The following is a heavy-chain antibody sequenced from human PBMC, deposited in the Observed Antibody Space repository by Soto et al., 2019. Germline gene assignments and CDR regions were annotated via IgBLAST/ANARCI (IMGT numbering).Heavy chain of an antibody. J-gene: IGHJ5*02. Sequence: TLSLTCTVSGGSISSGGYYWSWIRQHPGKGLEWIGYIYHSGSTYYNPSLKSRVTISVDTSKNQFSLKLSSVTAADTAVYYCAREELKRYWFDPWGQGTLVTLSS. D-gene: IGHD1-7*01. CDR3: AREELKRYWFDP. CDR1: GGSISSGGYY. V-gene: IGHV4-31*03. CDR2: IYHSGST.